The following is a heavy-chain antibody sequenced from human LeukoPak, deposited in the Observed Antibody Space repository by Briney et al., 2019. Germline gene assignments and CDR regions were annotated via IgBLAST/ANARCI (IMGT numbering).Heavy chain of an antibody. J-gene: IGHJ5*02. Sequence: GGSLRLSCAVSGFTFTDTYMTWIRQAPGKGLESLSYISPSGTDISYADSVKGRFTISRDNSKNTLNLQMNSLRAEDTAIYYCARRMTTLDQWGQGTLVTVSS. D-gene: IGHD4-11*01. CDR3: ARRMTTLDQ. CDR1: GFTFTDTY. V-gene: IGHV3-11*01. CDR2: ISPSGTDI.